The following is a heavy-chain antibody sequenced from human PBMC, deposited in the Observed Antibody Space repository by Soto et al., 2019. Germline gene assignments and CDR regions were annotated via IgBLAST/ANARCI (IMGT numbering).Heavy chain of an antibody. CDR2: IYYSGST. Sequence: QVQLQESGPGLVKPSETLSLTCTVSGASISSYYWSWIRQPPGKGLEWIGYIYYSGSTNYNPSLKSRVTISVDTSKNQFSLKVSSVTATDTAVYYCARLSSTSGNWALDYWGQGTLVTVSS. CDR3: ARLSSTSGNWALDY. CDR1: GASISSYY. J-gene: IGHJ4*02. V-gene: IGHV4-59*01. D-gene: IGHD7-27*01.